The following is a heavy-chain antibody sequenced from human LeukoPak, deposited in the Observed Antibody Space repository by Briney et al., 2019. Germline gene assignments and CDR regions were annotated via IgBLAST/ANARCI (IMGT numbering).Heavy chain of an antibody. Sequence: SETLSLTCTVSGGSLSGHYWSWVRHPPGKRLEWIGYVSYTGRTKYNPSLQSRVTISIDTSKSQFSLKLTSVTSADTAVYSCARLLDNDTSGDPDTFDVWGQGTTVIVFS. D-gene: IGHD3-22*01. CDR3: ARLLDNDTSGDPDTFDV. CDR2: VSYTGRT. CDR1: GGSLSGHY. J-gene: IGHJ3*01. V-gene: IGHV4-59*11.